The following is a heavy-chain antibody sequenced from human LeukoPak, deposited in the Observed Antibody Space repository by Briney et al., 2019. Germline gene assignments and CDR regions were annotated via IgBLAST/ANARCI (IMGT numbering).Heavy chain of an antibody. CDR1: GDTFSSYA. J-gene: IGHJ4*02. D-gene: IGHD2-21*01. CDR3: ARYCGGDCYPDDYYFDY. Sequence: GASVKVSCKASGDTFSSYAITWVRQAPGQGLEWMGRIIPILGIANYAQKFQGRVTITTDESTSTAYMELSSLRSEDTAVYYCARYCGGDCYPDDYYFDYWGQGTLVTVSS. CDR2: IIPILGIA. V-gene: IGHV1-69*04.